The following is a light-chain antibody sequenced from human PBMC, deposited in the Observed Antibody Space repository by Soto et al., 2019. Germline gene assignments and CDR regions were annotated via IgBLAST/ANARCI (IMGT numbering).Light chain of an antibody. J-gene: IGLJ1*01. Sequence: QPVLTQPPSVSGAPGQRVTISCTRSSSNIGAGYDVHWYQQLPGTAPKLLIYGNSNRPSGVPDRFSGSKSGTSASLAITGLQAEDEADYYCQSYDRSLSGGVFGTGTKVTV. CDR1: SSNIGAGYD. CDR3: QSYDRSLSGGV. CDR2: GNS. V-gene: IGLV1-40*01.